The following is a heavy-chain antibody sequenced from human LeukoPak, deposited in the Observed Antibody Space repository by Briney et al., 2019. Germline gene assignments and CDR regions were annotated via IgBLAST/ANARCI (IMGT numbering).Heavy chain of an antibody. D-gene: IGHD6-19*01. CDR3: ASDRGQLLGNYYYYYYMDV. Sequence: SETLSLTCTVSGGSISSYYWSWIRQPAGKGLEWIGRIYTSGSTNYNPSLKSRVTMSVDTSKNQFSLKLSSVTAADTAVYYCASDRGQLLGNYYYYYYMDVWGKGTTVTVSS. J-gene: IGHJ6*03. V-gene: IGHV4-4*07. CDR1: GGSISSYY. CDR2: IYTSGST.